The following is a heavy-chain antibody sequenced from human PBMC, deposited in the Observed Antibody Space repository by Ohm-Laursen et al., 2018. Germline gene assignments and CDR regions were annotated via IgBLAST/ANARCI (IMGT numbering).Heavy chain of an antibody. CDR1: GFTFSSYT. CDR3: ALHYYDSSGYFRFDY. Sequence: GSLRLSCAASGFTFSSYTMGWVRQAPGKGLEWVSDINKNGGDKYYADSVKGRFTISRDNSKNTLYLQMNSLRAEDTAVYYCALHYYDSSGYFRFDYWGQGTLVTVSS. D-gene: IGHD3-22*01. V-gene: IGHV3-23*01. J-gene: IGHJ4*02. CDR2: INKNGGDK.